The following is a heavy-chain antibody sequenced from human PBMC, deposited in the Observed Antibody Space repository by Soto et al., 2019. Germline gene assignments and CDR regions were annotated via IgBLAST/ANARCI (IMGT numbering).Heavy chain of an antibody. CDR1: GCTFSGYG. J-gene: IGHJ6*02. CDR2: ISHDGSNK. D-gene: IGHD2-15*01. CDR3: AKDRLRGGFLTTATTNGMDV. Sequence: PGGALRLSCAASGCTFSGYGMRWVRQAPGKGVEWVALISHDGSNKYYAGSVKGRFTISRDNSKNTLYLQMNSLRGEDTAVYYCAKDRLRGGFLTTATTNGMDVWGQGTTVTVSS. V-gene: IGHV3-30*18.